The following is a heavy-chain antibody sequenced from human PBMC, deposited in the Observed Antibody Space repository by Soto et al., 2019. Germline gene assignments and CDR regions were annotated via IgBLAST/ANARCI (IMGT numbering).Heavy chain of an antibody. V-gene: IGHV3-23*01. D-gene: IGHD4-17*01. CDR3: AHPRGYGVFDAYDI. J-gene: IGHJ3*02. Sequence: GSLRLSCVASGFTFSTYAMSWVRQSPGKGLEWVSALSPTGGETYYADSVKGRFTISRDNSMNALYLQMNSLRVDDTAVYYCAHPRGYGVFDAYDIWGQGTMVTVSS. CDR2: LSPTGGET. CDR1: GFTFSTYA.